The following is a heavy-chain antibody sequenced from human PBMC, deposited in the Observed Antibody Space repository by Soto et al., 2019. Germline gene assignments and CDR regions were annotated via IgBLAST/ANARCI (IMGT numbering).Heavy chain of an antibody. CDR3: ARVLVPTALSPYYYYYSGMDV. CDR1: GYTFTSYS. CDR2: ISAYNGNT. V-gene: IGHV1-18*04. J-gene: IGHJ6*02. Sequence: ASVKVSCKASGYTFTSYSISWVRQAPGQGLEWMGWISAYNGNTNYAQKLQGRVTMTTDTSTSTAYMELRSLRSDDTAMYYCARVLVPTALSPYYYYYSGMDVWGQGTTVTVSS. D-gene: IGHD2-2*01.